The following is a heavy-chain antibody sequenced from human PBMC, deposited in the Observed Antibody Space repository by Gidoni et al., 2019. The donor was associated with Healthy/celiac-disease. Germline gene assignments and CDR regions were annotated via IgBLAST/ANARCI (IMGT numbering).Heavy chain of an antibody. J-gene: IGHJ5*02. CDR1: GGSFGGYY. D-gene: IGHD4-17*01. Sequence: QVQLQQWGAGLLKPSETLSLTCAVYGGSFGGYYWSWIRQPPGKGLEWIGEINHSGSTNYNPSLKSRVTISVDTSKNQFSLKLSSVTAADTAVYYCASNAVVTTVGNWFDPWGQGTLVTVSS. CDR2: INHSGST. CDR3: ASNAVVTTVGNWFDP. V-gene: IGHV4-34*01.